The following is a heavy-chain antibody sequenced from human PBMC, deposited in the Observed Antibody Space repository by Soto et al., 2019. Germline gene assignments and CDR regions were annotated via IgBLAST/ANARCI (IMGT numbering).Heavy chain of an antibody. CDR3: ASSMAVAAAFDY. D-gene: IGHD6-19*01. J-gene: IGHJ4*02. V-gene: IGHV4-34*01. CDR1: GGSFSDYS. CDR2: INHSGST. Sequence: SETLSLTCAVYGGSFSDYSWSWIRQPPGQGLEWIGEINHSGSTNLHPSLKSRVTISVDTSSNQSSLKLTSVSAADTAVYFCASSMAVAAAFDYWGQGTLVTVSS.